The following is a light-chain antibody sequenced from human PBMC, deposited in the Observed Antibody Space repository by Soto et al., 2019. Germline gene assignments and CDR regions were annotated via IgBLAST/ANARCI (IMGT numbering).Light chain of an antibody. CDR2: DVS. CDR3: SSYTSSSTPRV. V-gene: IGLV2-14*01. J-gene: IGLJ3*02. Sequence: QSALTQPASVSGSPGQSITISCTGTSSDVGGYNYVSWYQQHPGKAPKLMIYDVSNRPSGVSNRFSGSKSGNTASLTISGLQAEDEADYYWSSYTSSSTPRVFGGGTKVTVL. CDR1: SSDVGGYNY.